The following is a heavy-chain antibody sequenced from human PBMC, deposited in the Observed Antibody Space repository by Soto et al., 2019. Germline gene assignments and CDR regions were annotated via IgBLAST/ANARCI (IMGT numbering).Heavy chain of an antibody. D-gene: IGHD5-18*01. J-gene: IGHJ4*02. CDR3: ARDSSYGSNRWDY. CDR1: GGTFSSYA. Sequence: QVQLVQSGAEVKKPGSSVKVSCKASGGTFSSYAISWVRQAPGQGLEWMGGIIPIFGTANCAQKFQGRVTINADESTSPAYVELRSLRSEDTAVYYCARDSSYGSNRWDYWGQGTLVTVSS. CDR2: IIPIFGTA. V-gene: IGHV1-69*01.